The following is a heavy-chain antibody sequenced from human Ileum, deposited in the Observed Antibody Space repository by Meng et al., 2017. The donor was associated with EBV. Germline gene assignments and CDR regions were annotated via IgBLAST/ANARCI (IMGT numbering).Heavy chain of an antibody. CDR1: GGSISSSSYY. D-gene: IGHD2-2*01. CDR3: ARSIVVVPAAIYY. J-gene: IGHJ4*02. V-gene: IGHV4-39*01. CDR2: IYYSGST. Sequence: QLHLPASGPGMVKPSGTLSPHSPVSGGSISSSSYYWGWIRQPPGKGLEWSGSIYYSGSTYYNPSLKSRVTISVDTSKNQFSLKLSSVTAADTAVYYCARSIVVVPAAIYYWGQGTLVTVSS.